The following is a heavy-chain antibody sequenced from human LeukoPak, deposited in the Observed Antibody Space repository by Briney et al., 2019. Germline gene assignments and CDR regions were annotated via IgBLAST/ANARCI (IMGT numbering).Heavy chain of an antibody. V-gene: IGHV3-23*05. J-gene: IGHJ4*02. CDR2: IYSSGTP. CDR1: GFTFSNYA. D-gene: IGHD2-21*01. CDR3: ARAPVVVGPGVFFES. Sequence: GGSLRLSCAASGFTFSNYAMSWVRQAPGKGLEWVSTIYSSGTPYYADSVKGRFIISRDKSKNTLFLQMNSLRADDTAVYFCARAPVVVGPGVFFESWGQGTLVTVSA.